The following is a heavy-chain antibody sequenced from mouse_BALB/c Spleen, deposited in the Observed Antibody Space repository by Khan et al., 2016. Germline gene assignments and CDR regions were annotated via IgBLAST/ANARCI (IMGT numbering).Heavy chain of an antibody. D-gene: IGHD2-10*02. V-gene: IGHV2-9*02. J-gene: IGHJ2*01. Sequence: QVQLKESGPGLVAPSQSLSITCTVSGFSLTTYGVHWVRQPPGKGLKWLGVIWPGGSTNYNSALMYRQSICKDYSKSQVFLKMISLQTDDTAIDYCARVQYGNYDYFDYWGQGTTLTVSS. CDR1: GFSLTTYG. CDR2: IWPGGST. CDR3: ARVQYGNYDYFDY.